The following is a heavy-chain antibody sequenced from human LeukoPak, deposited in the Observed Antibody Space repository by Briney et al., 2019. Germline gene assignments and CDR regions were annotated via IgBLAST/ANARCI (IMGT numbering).Heavy chain of an antibody. V-gene: IGHV3-30*03. J-gene: IGHJ4*02. D-gene: IGHD6-13*01. CDR3: AREAAPGPYHFDK. CDR2: ISYDGSNK. Sequence: PGRSLRLSCAASGFTFNNYGMHWVRQAPGKGLEWVAVISYDGSNKYYADSVKGRFTIFRDNSKNTLYLQMNSLRTEDTAVYYCAREAAPGPYHFDKWGQGTLVTVSS. CDR1: GFTFNNYG.